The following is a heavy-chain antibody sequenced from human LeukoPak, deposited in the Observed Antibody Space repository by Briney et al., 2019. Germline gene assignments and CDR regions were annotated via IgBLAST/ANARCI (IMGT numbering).Heavy chain of an antibody. CDR2: IYYSGST. J-gene: IGHJ5*02. CDR1: GGSISSSSYY. CDR3: ARDTGPNSGYDWANWFDP. V-gene: IGHV4-39*07. D-gene: IGHD5-12*01. Sequence: SETLSLTCTVSGGSISSSSYYWGWIRQPPGKGLEWIGSIYYSGSTYYNPSLKSRVTISVDTSKNQFSLKLSSVTAADTAVYYCARDTGPNSGYDWANWFDPWGQGTLVTVSS.